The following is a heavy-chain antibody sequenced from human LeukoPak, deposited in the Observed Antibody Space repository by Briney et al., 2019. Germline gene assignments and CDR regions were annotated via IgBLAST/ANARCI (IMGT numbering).Heavy chain of an antibody. CDR3: ASIGTTVTSAFDY. V-gene: IGHV1-46*01. Sequence: ASVKVSCKASGYTFTSYYMHWVRQAPGQGLEWMGIINPSGGSTSYAQKFQGRVTVTRDTSTSTVYMELSSLRSEDTAVYYCASIGTTVTSAFDYWGQGTLVTVSS. CDR1: GYTFTSYY. D-gene: IGHD4-17*01. J-gene: IGHJ4*02. CDR2: INPSGGST.